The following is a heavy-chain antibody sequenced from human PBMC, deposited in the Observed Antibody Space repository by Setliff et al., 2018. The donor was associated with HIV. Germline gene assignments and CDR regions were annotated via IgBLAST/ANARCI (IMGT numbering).Heavy chain of an antibody. Sequence: GASVKVSCKASGYTFTSYYMHWVRQAPGQGLEWMGIINPSGGSTSYAQRFQGRVTMTRDTSTSTVYMELSSLRSEGTAVYYCASSGYDSSGYYYGDAFDIWGQGTMVTVSS. CDR3: ASSGYDSSGYYYGDAFDI. CDR1: GYTFTSYY. V-gene: IGHV1-46*01. CDR2: INPSGGST. D-gene: IGHD3-22*01. J-gene: IGHJ3*02.